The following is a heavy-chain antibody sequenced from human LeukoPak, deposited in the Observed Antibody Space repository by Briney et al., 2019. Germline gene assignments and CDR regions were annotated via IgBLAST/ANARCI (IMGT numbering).Heavy chain of an antibody. Sequence: ASVKVSCKASGYTFTSYDINWVRQATGQGLEWMGWMNPNSGNTGYAQKFQGRVTVTRNTSISTAYMELSSLRSEDTAVYYCARVEKSGYSYGHYYYYYMDVWGKGTTVTVSS. J-gene: IGHJ6*03. D-gene: IGHD5-18*01. V-gene: IGHV1-8*03. CDR2: MNPNSGNT. CDR1: GYTFTSYD. CDR3: ARVEKSGYSYGHYYYYYMDV.